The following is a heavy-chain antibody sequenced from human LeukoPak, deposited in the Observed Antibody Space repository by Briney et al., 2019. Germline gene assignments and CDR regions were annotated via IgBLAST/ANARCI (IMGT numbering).Heavy chain of an antibody. J-gene: IGHJ4*02. CDR3: ASSALRGFDY. D-gene: IGHD3-10*01. CDR1: GGSISSGGYS. V-gene: IGHV4-30-2*01. CDR2: IYHSGST. Sequence: SETLSLTCAVSGGSISSGGYSWSWIRQPPGKGLEWIGYIYHSGSTYYNPSLKSRVTISVDRSKNQFSLKLSSVTAADTAVYYCASSALRGFDYWGQGTLVTVSS.